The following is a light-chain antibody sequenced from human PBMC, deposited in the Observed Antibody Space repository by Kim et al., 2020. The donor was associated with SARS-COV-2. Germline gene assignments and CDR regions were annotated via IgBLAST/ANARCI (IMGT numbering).Light chain of an antibody. Sequence: SVGDRVPITCQASQDISNYLNWYQQKPGKAPKLLIYDASNLETGVPSRFSGSGSGTDFTFTISSLQPEDIATYYCQQYDNLPLLTFGGGTKVDIK. CDR1: QDISNY. CDR3: QQYDNLPLLT. V-gene: IGKV1-33*01. J-gene: IGKJ4*01. CDR2: DAS.